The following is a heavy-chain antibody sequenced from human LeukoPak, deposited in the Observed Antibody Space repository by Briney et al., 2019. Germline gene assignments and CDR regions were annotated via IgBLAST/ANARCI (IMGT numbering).Heavy chain of an antibody. CDR1: GFTFSDYE. CDR2: ISPSGTSI. V-gene: IGHV3-48*03. J-gene: IGHJ4*02. D-gene: IGHD2-21*01. CDR3: AREAASCGGDCLDY. Sequence: GGSLRLSCSVSGFTFSDYEVNWVRQAPGKGLEWISYISPSGTSIYYANSVKGRFTVSRDNAKNTVHLQMNTLRAEDTALYYCAREAASCGGDCLDYWGQGTLVTVSS.